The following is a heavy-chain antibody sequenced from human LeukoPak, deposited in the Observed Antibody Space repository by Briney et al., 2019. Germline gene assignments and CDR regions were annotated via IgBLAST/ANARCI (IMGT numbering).Heavy chain of an antibody. J-gene: IGHJ4*02. CDR3: ARGDDSSGYYLYYFDY. Sequence: GASVKVSCRASGYTFTSYAISWVRQAPGQGLEWMGWISAYNGNTNYAQKLQGRVTMTTDTSTSTAYMELRSPRSDDTAVYYFARGDDSSGYYLYYFDYWGQGTLVTVSS. V-gene: IGHV1-18*01. D-gene: IGHD3-22*01. CDR1: GYTFTSYA. CDR2: ISAYNGNT.